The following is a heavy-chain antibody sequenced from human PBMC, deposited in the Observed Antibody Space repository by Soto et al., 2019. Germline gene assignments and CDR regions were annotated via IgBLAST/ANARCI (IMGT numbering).Heavy chain of an antibody. D-gene: IGHD6-13*01. Sequence: PGGSLRLSCAASGFTVSSYYMSWVRQAPGKGLEWVSVIYSAGSADFADSVKGRFTISRDNSKNTLYLQMSSLRAEDTAVYYCARVPSSSYHYFDYWGQGTLVTVPQ. V-gene: IGHV3-66*01. CDR3: ARVPSSSYHYFDY. CDR2: IYSAGSA. CDR1: GFTVSSYY. J-gene: IGHJ4*02.